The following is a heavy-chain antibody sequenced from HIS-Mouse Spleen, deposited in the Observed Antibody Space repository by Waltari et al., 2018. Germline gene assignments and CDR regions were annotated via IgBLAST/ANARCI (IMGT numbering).Heavy chain of an antibody. D-gene: IGHD3-22*01. Sequence: QVQLVQSGAEVKKPGSSVKVSCKASGGTFSSYAISWVRQAPGQGLEGMGRIIPILGIANYAQKFQGRVTITADKSTSTAYMELSSLRSEDTAVYYCAREGGYYDSSGFDAFDIWGQGTMVTVSS. CDR1: GGTFSSYA. J-gene: IGHJ3*02. CDR3: AREGGYYDSSGFDAFDI. CDR2: IIPILGIA. V-gene: IGHV1-69*04.